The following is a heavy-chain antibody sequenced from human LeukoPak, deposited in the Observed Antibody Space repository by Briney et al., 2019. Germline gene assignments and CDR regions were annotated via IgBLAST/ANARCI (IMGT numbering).Heavy chain of an antibody. D-gene: IGHD4-17*01. CDR3: ARDISAYGDYPLY. Sequence: ASVKVSCKASGGTFSSYAISWVRQAPGQGLEWMGRIIPILGIANYAQKFQGRVTITADKSTSTAYMELSSLRSEDTAVYYCARDISAYGDYPLYWGQGTLVTVSS. J-gene: IGHJ4*02. V-gene: IGHV1-69*04. CDR1: GGTFSSYA. CDR2: IIPILGIA.